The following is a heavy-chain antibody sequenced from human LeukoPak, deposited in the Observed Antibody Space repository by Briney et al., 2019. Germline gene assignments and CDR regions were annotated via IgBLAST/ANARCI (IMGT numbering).Heavy chain of an antibody. V-gene: IGHV1-24*01. J-gene: IGHJ4*02. CDR3: AKGELLSSHFDY. D-gene: IGHD3-10*01. CDR2: FDPEDGET. CDR1: GYTLTELS. Sequence: ASVKVSCKVSGYTLTELSMHWVRQAPGKGLEWMGGFDPEDGETIYAQKFQGRVTMTEDTSTDTAYMELSSLRAEDTAVYYCAKGELLSSHFDYWGQGNLVTVSS.